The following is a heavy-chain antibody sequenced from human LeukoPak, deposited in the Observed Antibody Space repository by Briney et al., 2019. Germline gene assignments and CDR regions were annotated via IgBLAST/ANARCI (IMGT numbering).Heavy chain of an antibody. D-gene: IGHD3-16*01. CDR1: GFTFSNYW. V-gene: IGHV3-7*01. CDR3: ARGLNTSPGVDY. J-gene: IGHJ4*02. Sequence: PGGSLRLSCTASGFTFSNYWMNWVRQAPGKGLEGVANIKEDGSQKYYVESVKGRFTVSRDNAKNSVYLQMSSLRDEDTAVYYCARGLNTSPGVDYWGQGTLVTVSS. CDR2: IKEDGSQK.